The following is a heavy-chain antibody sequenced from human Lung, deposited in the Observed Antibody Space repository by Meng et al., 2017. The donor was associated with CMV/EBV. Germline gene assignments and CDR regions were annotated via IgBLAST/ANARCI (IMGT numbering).Heavy chain of an antibody. D-gene: IGHD5-12*01. CDR1: GFTFDDYA. CDR2: ISWNSATI. V-gene: IGHV3-9*01. J-gene: IGHJ4*02. CDR3: AEDIQGGDIGYYFDN. Sequence: GGSLRLSCAASGFTFDDYAMHWVRQSPGKGLEWVSGISWNSATIGYAGSVKGRFTISRDNTKNSLYLQMNSLRAEDTALYYCAEDIQGGDIGYYFDNWGQGTMVTVSS.